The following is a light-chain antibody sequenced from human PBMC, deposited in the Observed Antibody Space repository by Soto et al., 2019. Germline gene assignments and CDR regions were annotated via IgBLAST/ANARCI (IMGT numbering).Light chain of an antibody. J-gene: IGKJ5*01. CDR1: QSLSRY. CDR2: DAS. CDR3: QQRHAWPIT. V-gene: IGKV3-11*01. Sequence: EIVLTQSPATLSLSPGERATLSCRASQSLSRYLAWFQQKPGQAPRLLIYDASNRAAGIPARFSGSGSGTDFTLTISSLEPEDSAVYYCQQRHAWPITFGQGTRLEIK.